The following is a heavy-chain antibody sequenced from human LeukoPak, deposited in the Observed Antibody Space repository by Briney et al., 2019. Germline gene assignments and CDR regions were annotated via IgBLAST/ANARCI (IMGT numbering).Heavy chain of an antibody. CDR1: GFTFSSYS. CDR3: ARVHSSSGDY. Sequence: GGSLRLSCAASGFTFSSYSMNWVRKAPGKGLEWVSSISSSSSYIYYADSVKGRFTISRDNAKNSLYLQMNSLRAEDTAVYYCARVHSSSGDYWGQGTLVTVSS. V-gene: IGHV3-21*01. D-gene: IGHD6-6*01. J-gene: IGHJ4*02. CDR2: ISSSSSYI.